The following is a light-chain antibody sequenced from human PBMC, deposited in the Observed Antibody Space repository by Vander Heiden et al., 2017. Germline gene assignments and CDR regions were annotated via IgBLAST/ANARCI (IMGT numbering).Light chain of an antibody. V-gene: IGKV1-39*01. Sequence: DIQMTQSPSSLSASVGDRVTITCRASQSISSYLNWYQQKPGKAPKLLIYAASSLQSGVPSRFSGSGSGTDFTLTISSLQPEDFATDYCQQSYSTSPFTFGPGTKVDIK. CDR2: AAS. J-gene: IGKJ3*01. CDR3: QQSYSTSPFT. CDR1: QSISSY.